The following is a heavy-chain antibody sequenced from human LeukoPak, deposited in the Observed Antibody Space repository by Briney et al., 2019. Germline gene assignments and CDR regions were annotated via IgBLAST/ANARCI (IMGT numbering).Heavy chain of an antibody. V-gene: IGHV4-4*07. CDR1: GGSISSYY. CDR2: IYTSGST. Sequence: SETLSLTCTVSGGSISSYYWSWIRQPAGRGLEWIGRIYTSGSTNYNPSLKSRVTISVDTSKNQFSLKLSSVTAADTAVYYCARGEGSGSPYYYYYYMDVWGKGTTVTVSS. D-gene: IGHD3-10*01. J-gene: IGHJ6*03. CDR3: ARGEGSGSPYYYYYYMDV.